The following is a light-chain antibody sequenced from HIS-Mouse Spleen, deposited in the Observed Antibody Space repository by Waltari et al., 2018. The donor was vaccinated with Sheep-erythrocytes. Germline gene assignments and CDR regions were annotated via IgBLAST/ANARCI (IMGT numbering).Light chain of an antibody. V-gene: IGLV2-8*01. CDR1: SSDVGGYNY. CDR3: SSYAGSNNYV. CDR2: DVS. Sequence: QSALTQPPSASGSPGQSVTISCTGTSSDVGGYNYVSWYQQHPGKAPKLMIYDVSKRPSGVPDRFPGSKSGNTASLTISGLQAEDEADYYCSSYAGSNNYVFGTGTKVTVL. J-gene: IGLJ1*01.